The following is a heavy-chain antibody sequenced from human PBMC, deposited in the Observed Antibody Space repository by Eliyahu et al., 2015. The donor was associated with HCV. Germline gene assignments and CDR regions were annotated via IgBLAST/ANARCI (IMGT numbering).Heavy chain of an antibody. CDR1: GGSISSYY. Sequence: QVQLQESGPGLVKPSETLSLTCTVSGGSISSYYWSWIRQPPGKGLEWIGYIYYSGRHQHQPSLKSRVTISVDTSKNQFSLKLSSVTAADTAVYYCASAMVRGVIPQAWYFDLWGRGTLVTVSS. CDR2: IYYSGRH. CDR3: ASAMVRGVIPQAWYFDL. V-gene: IGHV4-59*08. D-gene: IGHD3-10*01. J-gene: IGHJ2*01.